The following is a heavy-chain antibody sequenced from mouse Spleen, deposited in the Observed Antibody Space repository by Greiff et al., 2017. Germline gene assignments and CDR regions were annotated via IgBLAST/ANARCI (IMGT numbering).Heavy chain of an antibody. J-gene: IGHJ3*01. CDR3: ARDDYMAWFAY. D-gene: IGHD2-12*01. V-gene: IGHV5-4*01. CDR1: GFTFSSYA. Sequence: DVQLVESGGGLVKPGGSLKLSCAASGFTFSSYAMSWVRQTPEKRLEWVATISDGGSYTYYPDNVKGRFTISRDNAKNNLYLQMSHLKSEDTAMYYCARDDYMAWFAYWGQGTLVTVSA. CDR2: ISDGGSYT.